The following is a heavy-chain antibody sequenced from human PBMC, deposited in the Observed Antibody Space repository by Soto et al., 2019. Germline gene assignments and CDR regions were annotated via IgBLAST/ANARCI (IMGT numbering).Heavy chain of an antibody. CDR3: ARSQEGIVATH. CDR2: VKDGGRA. CDR1: GGSLTGYY. J-gene: IGHJ4*02. V-gene: IGHV4-34*01. Sequence: QVQLQQWGAGLLKPSETLSLTCTVNGGSLTGYYWSWSRQPPGKGLEWIGEVKDGGRANYSPSLRGRATISADTSKNHFSLRLNAVTAADTAVYFCARSQEGIVATHWDQGALVTVSS. D-gene: IGHD5-12*01.